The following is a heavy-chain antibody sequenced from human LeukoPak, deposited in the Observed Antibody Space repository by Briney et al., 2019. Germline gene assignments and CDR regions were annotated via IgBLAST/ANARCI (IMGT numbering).Heavy chain of an antibody. D-gene: IGHD3-22*01. CDR2: INPDGSST. V-gene: IGHV3-74*01. CDR3: GRYRSGYYSDF. CDR1: GFTFSHYG. J-gene: IGHJ4*02. Sequence: LGGSLRLSCAASGFTFSHYGLHWARQAPGKELVWVSHINPDGSSTNYADSVKGRFTISRDNAKNTLFLQMNSLRVEDTAVYYCGRYRSGYYSDFWGQGTLVTVSS.